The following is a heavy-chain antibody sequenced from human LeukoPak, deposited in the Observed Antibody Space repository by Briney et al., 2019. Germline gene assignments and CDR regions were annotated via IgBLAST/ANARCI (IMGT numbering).Heavy chain of an antibody. D-gene: IGHD4-23*01. Sequence: SETLSLTCTVSGGSISRYYWSWIRQPPGKGLEWIGYISYSGSTNYNPSLKSRVTISVDTSKNQFSLELSSVTAADTAVYYCARMGVVGNPSDYWGQGTLVTVSS. J-gene: IGHJ4*02. CDR3: ARMGVVGNPSDY. V-gene: IGHV4-59*01. CDR1: GGSISRYY. CDR2: ISYSGST.